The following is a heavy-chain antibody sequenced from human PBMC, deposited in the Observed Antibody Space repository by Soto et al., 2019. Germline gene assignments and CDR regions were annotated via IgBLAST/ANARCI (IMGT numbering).Heavy chain of an antibody. CDR3: ARGSSLDYYYGMDV. CDR1: GLTCGGHE. V-gene: IGHV3-48*03. Sequence: PGGSPRLACPGAGLTCGGHEMTWVRQAPGKGLEWVSYISSSGSVIYYADSVKGRFTISRDNAKSSLYLQMNSLRAEDTALYYCARGSSLDYYYGMDVWGQGTSVTVSS. J-gene: IGHJ6*02. CDR2: ISSSGSVI.